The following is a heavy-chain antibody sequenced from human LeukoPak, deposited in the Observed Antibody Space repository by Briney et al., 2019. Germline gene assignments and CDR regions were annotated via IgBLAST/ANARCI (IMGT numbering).Heavy chain of an antibody. V-gene: IGHV3-74*03. Sequence: AGGSLRLSCVDSGFTLSNYWMHWVRQAPGKGLEWVSRIMFDGTFTMYADSVKGRFTTSRDNAKNTLYLQMNSLRAEDTAIYYCARDDYFSSWGQGTLVSVSS. J-gene: IGHJ5*02. CDR2: IMFDGTFT. D-gene: IGHD3-16*01. CDR1: GFTLSNYW. CDR3: ARDDYFSS.